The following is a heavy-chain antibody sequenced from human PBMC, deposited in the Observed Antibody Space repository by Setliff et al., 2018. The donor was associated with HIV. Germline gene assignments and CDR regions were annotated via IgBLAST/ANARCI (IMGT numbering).Heavy chain of an antibody. CDR2: IHHSGTA. V-gene: IGHV4-39*01. CDR3: ARLSGGRVPKY. D-gene: IGHD2-15*01. CDR1: GGSITRTPYY. Sequence: SETLSLTCTVSGGSITRTPYYWGWIRQPPGKGLEWIGSIHHSGTAYDNPSLKSRVTISVDPSKNQILLRLSSVTAADTAVYYCARLSGGRVPKYWGQGTPVTVSS. J-gene: IGHJ4*02.